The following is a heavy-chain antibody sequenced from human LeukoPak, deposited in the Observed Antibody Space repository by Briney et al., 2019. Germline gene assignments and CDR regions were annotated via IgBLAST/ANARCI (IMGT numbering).Heavy chain of an antibody. J-gene: IGHJ3*02. CDR3: ARGWVLATGAFDI. CDR2: IYSGGST. D-gene: IGHD2-8*02. Sequence: GSLRPSCAASGFTVSSNYMSWVRQAPGKGLEWVSVIYSGGSTYYADSVKGRFTISRDNSKKMLYLQMNSLRAEDTAVYYCARGWVLATGAFDIWGQGTMVTVSS. CDR1: GFTVSSNY. V-gene: IGHV3-53*01.